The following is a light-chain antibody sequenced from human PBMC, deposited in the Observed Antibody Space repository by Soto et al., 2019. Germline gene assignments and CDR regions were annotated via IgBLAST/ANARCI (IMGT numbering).Light chain of an antibody. V-gene: IGKV3-15*01. CDR3: QQYNSWLWT. J-gene: IGKJ1*01. CDR2: AAS. Sequence: EIVLTQSAGALPLSPGERATLSCRASQSVDSDYVAWYQQKPGQAPRLLIYAASTRATGFPARFSGSGSGTEFTLIISSLQSEDSAVYYCQQYNSWLWTFGQGTKVDIK. CDR1: QSVDSD.